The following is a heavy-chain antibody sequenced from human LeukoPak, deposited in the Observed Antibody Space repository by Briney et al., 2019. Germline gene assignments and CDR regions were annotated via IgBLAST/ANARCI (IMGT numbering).Heavy chain of an antibody. CDR2: ISGSGGST. D-gene: IGHD3-10*01. J-gene: IGHJ5*02. CDR1: GFTFSSYA. CDR3: AKGSLLWFGELLTNRNWFDP. Sequence: GGSLRLSCAASGFTFSSYAMSWVRQAPGKGLEWVSAISGSGGSTYYADSVKGRFTISRDNSENTLYLQMNSLRAEDTAVYYCAKGSLLWFGELLTNRNWFDPWGQGTLVTVSS. V-gene: IGHV3-23*01.